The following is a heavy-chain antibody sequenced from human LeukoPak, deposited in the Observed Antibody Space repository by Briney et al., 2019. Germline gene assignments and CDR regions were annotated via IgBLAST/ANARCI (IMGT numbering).Heavy chain of an antibody. Sequence: SETLSLTCTVSGGSVSSGDYYWSWIRQPPGKGLEWIGYIYYSGSTYYNPSLKSRVTISVDTTKNQFSLKLSSVTAADTAVYYCARARLRGTYFDYWGQGTLVTVSS. CDR3: ARARLRGTYFDY. CDR2: IYYSGST. CDR1: GGSVSSGDYY. V-gene: IGHV4-30-4*01. D-gene: IGHD4-17*01. J-gene: IGHJ4*02.